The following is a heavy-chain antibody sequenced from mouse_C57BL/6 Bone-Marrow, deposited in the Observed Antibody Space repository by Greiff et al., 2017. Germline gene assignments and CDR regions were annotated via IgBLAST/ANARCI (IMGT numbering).Heavy chain of an antibody. V-gene: IGHV1-26*01. CDR2: INPNNGGT. D-gene: IGHD1-1*01. Sequence: EVQLQQSGPELVKPGASVKISCKASGYTFTDYYMNWVKQSHGKSLEWIGDINPNNGGTSYNQKFKGKATLTVDKSSSTAYMELRSLTSEDSAVXYCARPFYYGSSYPYYFDYWGQGTTLTVSS. J-gene: IGHJ2*01. CDR1: GYTFTDYY. CDR3: ARPFYYGSSYPYYFDY.